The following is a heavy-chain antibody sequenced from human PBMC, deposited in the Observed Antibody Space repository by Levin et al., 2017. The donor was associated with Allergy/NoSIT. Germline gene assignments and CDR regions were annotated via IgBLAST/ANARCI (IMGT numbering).Heavy chain of an antibody. D-gene: IGHD3-10*01. CDR3: ARHYGSGSYYKAPWFDP. J-gene: IGHJ5*02. Sequence: SETLSLTCAVSGGSISSSNWWSWVRQPPGKGLEWIGEIYHSGSTNYNPSLKSRVTISVDKSKNQFSLKLSSVTAADTAVYYCARHYGSGSYYKAPWFDPWGQGTLVTVSS. CDR2: IYHSGST. V-gene: IGHV4-4*02. CDR1: GGSISSSNW.